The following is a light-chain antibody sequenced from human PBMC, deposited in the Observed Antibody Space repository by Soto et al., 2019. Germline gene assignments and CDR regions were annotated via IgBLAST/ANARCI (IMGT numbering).Light chain of an antibody. CDR1: SSDVGGYNS. V-gene: IGLV2-14*01. J-gene: IGLJ1*01. Sequence: QSALTQPASVSGSPGQSITISCTGTSSDVGGYNSVSWYQQRPGKAPKLMIYDVSNRPSGVSDRFSGSKSGNTASLTISGLQAEDEADYYCSSYTSSSTLVFGAGTKLAVL. CDR2: DVS. CDR3: SSYTSSSTLV.